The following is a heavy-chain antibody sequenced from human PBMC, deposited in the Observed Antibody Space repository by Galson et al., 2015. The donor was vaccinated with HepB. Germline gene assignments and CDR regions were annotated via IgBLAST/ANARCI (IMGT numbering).Heavy chain of an antibody. CDR3: ARGALVAVVNSNLNNWFDP. CDR1: GYTFIGYY. J-gene: IGHJ5*02. V-gene: IGHV1-18*04. D-gene: IGHD2-15*01. CDR2: ISAYDSST. Sequence: SCKASGYTFIGYYLHWVRQAPGQGLEWMGWISAYDSSTSYAQKLQGRVTMTTETSTTTAYMELRSLRSDDTAVYYCARGALVAVVNSNLNNWFDPWGQGTLVTVSS.